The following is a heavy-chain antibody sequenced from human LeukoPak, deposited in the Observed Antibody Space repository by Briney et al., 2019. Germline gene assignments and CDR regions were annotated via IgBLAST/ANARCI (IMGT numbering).Heavy chain of an antibody. J-gene: IGHJ4*02. D-gene: IGHD5-24*01. CDR1: GFTVSSYA. V-gene: IGHV3-23*01. Sequence: ESGGSLRLSCAASGFTVSSYAMSWVRQTPGKGLEWVSAISGSGGSTYYADSVKGRFTISRDNSKNTLYLQMNSLRAEDTAVYYCAKQGWLPNFDYWGQGTLVTVSS. CDR2: ISGSGGST. CDR3: AKQGWLPNFDY.